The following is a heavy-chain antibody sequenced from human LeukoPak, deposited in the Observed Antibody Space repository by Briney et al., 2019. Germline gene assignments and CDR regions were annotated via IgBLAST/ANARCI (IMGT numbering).Heavy chain of an antibody. V-gene: IGHV4-59*01. CDR1: GGSISSYY. CDR2: IYYSGST. Sequence: SETLSLTCTVSGGSISSYYWSWIGQPPGKGLEWIGYIYYSGSTNYNPSLKSRVTISVDTSKNQFSLKLSSVTAADTAVYYYATYGDHFDYWGQGTLVTVSS. D-gene: IGHD4-17*01. CDR3: ATYGDHFDY. J-gene: IGHJ4*02.